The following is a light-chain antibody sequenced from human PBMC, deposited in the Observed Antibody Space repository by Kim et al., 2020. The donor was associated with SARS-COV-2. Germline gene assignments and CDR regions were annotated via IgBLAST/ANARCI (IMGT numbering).Light chain of an antibody. CDR3: LAWDSSPHNYV. Sequence: PGKTASLTRPGYKLGDKYTSCLQQKPAQSPVVVIYQDNQRPSGIPERFSGSNSGNTATLTISETPAMDEADYYCLAWDSSPHNYVFGTGTKVTVL. CDR2: QDN. J-gene: IGLJ1*01. V-gene: IGLV3-1*01. CDR1: KLGDKY.